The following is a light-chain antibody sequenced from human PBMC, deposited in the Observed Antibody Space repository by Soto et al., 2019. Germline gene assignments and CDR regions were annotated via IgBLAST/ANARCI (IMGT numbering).Light chain of an antibody. CDR2: EGS. CDR3: CSYASTSTYV. J-gene: IGLJ1*01. V-gene: IGLV2-23*01. CDR1: SSDVGSYNL. Sequence: HCVLTQPASESGSPGQSITISCTGTSSDVGSYNLVSWYQQHPGKAPKLMIYEGSKRPSGVFNRFSGSKSGNTASLSTSGLQAEDEADYSCCSYASTSTYVFRPGTKVTVL.